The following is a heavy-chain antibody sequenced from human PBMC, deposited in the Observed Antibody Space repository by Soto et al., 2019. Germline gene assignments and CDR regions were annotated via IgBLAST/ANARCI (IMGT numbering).Heavy chain of an antibody. J-gene: IGHJ6*02. V-gene: IGHV5-51*01. D-gene: IGHD2-21*02. CDR3: AVRTYCGGDCYSIDYYYGMDV. Sequence: PGESLKISCKGSGYSFTSYWIGWVRQMPGKGLEWMGIIYPGDSDTRYSPSFQGQVAISADKSISTAYLQWSSLKASDTAMYYCAVRTYCGGDCYSIDYYYGMDVWGQGTTDTVS. CDR1: GYSFTSYW. CDR2: IYPGDSDT.